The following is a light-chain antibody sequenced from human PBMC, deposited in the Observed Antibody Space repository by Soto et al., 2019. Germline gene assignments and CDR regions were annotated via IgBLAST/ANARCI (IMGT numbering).Light chain of an antibody. CDR3: QSYDSSLSGVV. CDR2: GNS. J-gene: IGLJ2*01. CDR1: SSNIGAGYD. V-gene: IGLV1-40*01. Sequence: QAVVTQPPSVSGAPGQRVTISCTGSSSNIGAGYDVHWYQQLPGTAPKLLIYGNSNRPSGVPDRFSGSKSGTSASLAITGLQSEDDADYYYQSYDSSLSGVVFGGGTKVTVL.